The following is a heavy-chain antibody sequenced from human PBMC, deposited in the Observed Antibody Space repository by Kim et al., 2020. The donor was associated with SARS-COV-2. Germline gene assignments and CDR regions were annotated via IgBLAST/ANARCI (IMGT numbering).Heavy chain of an antibody. V-gene: IGHV3-48*04. Sequence: IFSADSEGGRFTISPDNAKNSLYLQMNSVRAEDTAVYYCARDLGYSFDYWGQGSLVTVSS. J-gene: IGHJ4*02. CDR2: I. D-gene: IGHD2-21*01. CDR3: ARDLGYSFDY.